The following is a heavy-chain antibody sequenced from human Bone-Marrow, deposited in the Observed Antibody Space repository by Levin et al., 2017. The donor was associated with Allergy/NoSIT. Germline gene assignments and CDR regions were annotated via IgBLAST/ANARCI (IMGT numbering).Heavy chain of an antibody. D-gene: IGHD1-26*01. CDR1: GFSFNSFT. J-gene: IGHJ4*02. CDR3: ARLSGAFRLDY. CDR2: ISSSSRQV. Sequence: KRGESLKISCAASGFSFNSFTMNWVRQAPGKGLEWVSYISSSSRQVYYGESLKGRFTISRDNAGNSVYPQMNSLRAEDTAVYYCARLSGAFRLDYWGQGILVTVSS. V-gene: IGHV3-21*01.